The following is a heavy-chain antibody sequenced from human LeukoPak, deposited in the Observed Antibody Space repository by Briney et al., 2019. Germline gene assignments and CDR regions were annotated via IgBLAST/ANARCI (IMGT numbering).Heavy chain of an antibody. Sequence: ASVKVSCKASGYTFSTCDINWVRQATGQGLEWMGWMNPNSGNTGYAQKFQGRVTMTRNTSISTAFMELSSLRSEDTAVYYCARGPTQVVVGYYYMDVWGKGTTVTVSS. CDR1: GYTFSTCD. D-gene: IGHD2-15*01. CDR3: ARGPTQVVVGYYYMDV. CDR2: MNPNSGNT. V-gene: IGHV1-8*01. J-gene: IGHJ6*03.